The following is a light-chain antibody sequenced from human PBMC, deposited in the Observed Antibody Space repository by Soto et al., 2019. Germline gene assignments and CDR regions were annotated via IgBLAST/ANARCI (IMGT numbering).Light chain of an antibody. Sequence: DIQMTQSPSSLSASVGDRVTITCRASQSISSYLNWYQQKPGKAPKLLIYAASSLQSGVPSTFSGSGSWTDFTLTISSLQPEDIANYYYHQRYSTPRTFGQGTKVEIK. CDR1: QSISSY. CDR3: HQRYSTPRT. CDR2: AAS. V-gene: IGKV1-39*01. J-gene: IGKJ1*01.